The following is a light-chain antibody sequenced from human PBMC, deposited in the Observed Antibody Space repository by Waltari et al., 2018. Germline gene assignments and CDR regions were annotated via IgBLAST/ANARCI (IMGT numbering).Light chain of an antibody. V-gene: IGKV3-11*01. CDR2: DAS. CDR3: QQRSNWPPN. CDR1: QSVSTY. J-gene: IGKJ5*01. Sequence: EIVLTQSPATLSLSPGETATLSCRASQSVSTYLAWYQQKPGQAPRLLIYDASNRATSIPTRFSGSGSGTDFTLTISSLEPEDFAVYFCQQRSNWPPNFGQGTRLEIK.